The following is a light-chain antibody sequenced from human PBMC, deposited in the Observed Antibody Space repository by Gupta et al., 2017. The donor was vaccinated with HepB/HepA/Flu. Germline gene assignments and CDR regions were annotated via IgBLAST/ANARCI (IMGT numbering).Light chain of an antibody. Sequence: DIQMTQSPSFLSASVGDRVTITCQASQDISNYLNWYQQKPGKAPKLLIYDASNLETGVPSRFSGSGSGTDFTFTISSLQPEDFATYYCQQYDNLPLTFGGGTKVEIK. J-gene: IGKJ4*01. CDR2: DAS. CDR1: QDISNY. V-gene: IGKV1-33*01. CDR3: QQYDNLPLT.